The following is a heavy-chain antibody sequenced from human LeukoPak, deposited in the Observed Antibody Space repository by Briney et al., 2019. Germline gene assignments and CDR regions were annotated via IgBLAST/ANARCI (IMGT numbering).Heavy chain of an antibody. D-gene: IGHD2-8*02. V-gene: IGHV3-21*01. CDR3: ARVVPGTGFFY. Sequence: IPGGSLRLSCAASGFTFSSYTMNWVRQAPGKGLEWVSSISSSSSSHIYYADSVKGRFTISRDNAKNSLYLQMNSLRAEDTAVYYCARVVPGTGFFYWGQGTLVTVSS. CDR1: GFTFSSYT. CDR2: ISSSSSSHI. J-gene: IGHJ4*02.